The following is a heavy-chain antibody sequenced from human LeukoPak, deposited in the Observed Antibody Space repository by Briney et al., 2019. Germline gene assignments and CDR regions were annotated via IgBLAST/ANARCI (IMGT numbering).Heavy chain of an antibody. D-gene: IGHD6-19*01. J-gene: IGHJ4*02. V-gene: IGHV4-39*07. CDR2: GYYSGST. CDR1: GGSIRSSSYY. Sequence: SETLSLTCTVSGGSIRSSSYYWGWIRQPPGKGLEWIGSGYYSGSTYYNPSLKSRVTISVDTSKNQFSLKLSSVTAADTAVYYCARVWPYSSGWCGGYYFDYWGQGTLVTVSS. CDR3: ARVWPYSSGWCGGYYFDY.